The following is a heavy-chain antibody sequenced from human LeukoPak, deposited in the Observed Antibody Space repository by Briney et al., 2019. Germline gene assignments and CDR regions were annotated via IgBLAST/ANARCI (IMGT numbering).Heavy chain of an antibody. CDR1: GFTFDDYA. D-gene: IGHD6-13*01. Sequence: PGGSLRLSCAASGFTFDDYAMHWVRQAPGKGLEWVSGISWNSGTIAYADSLKGRFTISRDNAKNSLYLQMNSLRTEDTALYYCAKVPEGQLVPNDAFDIWGQGTMVTVSS. CDR2: ISWNSGTI. J-gene: IGHJ3*02. CDR3: AKVPEGQLVPNDAFDI. V-gene: IGHV3-9*01.